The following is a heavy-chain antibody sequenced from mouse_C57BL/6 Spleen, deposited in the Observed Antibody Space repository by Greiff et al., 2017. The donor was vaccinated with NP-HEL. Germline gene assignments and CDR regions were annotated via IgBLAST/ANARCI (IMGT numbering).Heavy chain of an antibody. CDR1: GYTFTSYW. J-gene: IGHJ2*01. Sequence: QVQLQQPGAELVRPGTSVKLSCKASGYTFTSYWMHWVKQRPGQGLEWIGVIDPSDSYTNYNQKFKGKATLTVDTSSGTAYMQLSSLTSEDSAVYYCARRGNYVYYFDYWGQGTTLTVSS. CDR3: ARRGNYVYYFDY. V-gene: IGHV1-59*01. CDR2: IDPSDSYT. D-gene: IGHD2-1*01.